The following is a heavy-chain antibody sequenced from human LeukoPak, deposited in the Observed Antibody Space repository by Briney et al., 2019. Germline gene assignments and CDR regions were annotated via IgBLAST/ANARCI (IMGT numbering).Heavy chain of an antibody. J-gene: IGHJ6*02. V-gene: IGHV1-69*04. CDR1: GGTFSSYA. D-gene: IGHD2-2*01. CDR3: ARDAYCSSTSYNTQVWNYYYYGMDV. CDR2: IIPILGIA. Sequence: SVKVSCKASGGTFSSYAISWVRQAPGQGLEWMGRIIPILGIANYAQKFQGRVTITADKSTSTAYMELSSLRSEDTAVYYCARDAYCSSTSYNTQVWNYYYYGMDVWGQGTTVTVSS.